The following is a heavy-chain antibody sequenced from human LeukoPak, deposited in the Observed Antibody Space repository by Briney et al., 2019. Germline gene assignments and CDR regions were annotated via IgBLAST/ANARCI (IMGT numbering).Heavy chain of an antibody. J-gene: IGHJ6*03. V-gene: IGHV3-23*01. CDR1: GFTFSSSA. CDR2: ISGSGSGGST. CDR3: AKVVSSDYYYMDV. D-gene: IGHD3-16*02. Sequence: GGSLRLSCAASGFTFSSSAMSWVRQAPGKGLEWVSSISGSGSGGSTYYADSVKGRFTISRDNSKNTLYLQMNNLRAEDTAVYYCAKVVSSDYYYMDVWGKGTTVTVSS.